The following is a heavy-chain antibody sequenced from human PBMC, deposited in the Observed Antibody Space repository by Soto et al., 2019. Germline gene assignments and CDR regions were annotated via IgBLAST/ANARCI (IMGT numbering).Heavy chain of an antibody. CDR3: ARDLGERSGYLGALDV. J-gene: IGHJ3*01. Sequence: QVQLVQSGAEVKKPGASVKVSCKASGYTFSNYGINWVRQAPGQGLEWMGWIGADNDNVNNALNSRGRVTMTTDTSAHTAYMELRSLRSDGTAVYYCARDLGERSGYLGALDVGGQGTMVAVSS. V-gene: IGHV1-18*01. CDR2: IGADNDNV. D-gene: IGHD3-3*01. CDR1: GYTFSNYG.